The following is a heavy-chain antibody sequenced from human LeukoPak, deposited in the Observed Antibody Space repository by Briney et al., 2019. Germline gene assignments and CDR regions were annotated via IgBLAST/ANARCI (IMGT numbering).Heavy chain of an antibody. CDR1: GGSISRYY. D-gene: IGHD1-1*01. J-gene: IGHJ4*02. CDR2: IYSSGST. Sequence: PSETLSLTCSVSGGSISRYYWSWIRHPAGRGMEWIGRIYSSGSTDYNPSLKSRVTLSVDTSKNQFSLKLSSVAAADTAVYYCASHLTTDFDYWGQGTLVTVST. V-gene: IGHV4-4*07. CDR3: ASHLTTDFDY.